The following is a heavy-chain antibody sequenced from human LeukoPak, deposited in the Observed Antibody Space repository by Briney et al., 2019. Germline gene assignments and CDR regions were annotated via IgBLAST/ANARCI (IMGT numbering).Heavy chain of an antibody. D-gene: IGHD4-11*01. CDR3: ARDPTQYLRYGYFDY. J-gene: IGHJ4*02. CDR2: INNVGSHI. CDR1: GFTFSSSA. V-gene: IGHV3-21*01. Sequence: GXXLRLSXAASGFTFSSSAMNWVRQAXGXXLEWVSSINNVGSHIYYAGSVRGRFTISRDNAKNLLYLQMDSLRAEDTAVYYCARDPTQYLRYGYFDYWGQGTLVTVSS.